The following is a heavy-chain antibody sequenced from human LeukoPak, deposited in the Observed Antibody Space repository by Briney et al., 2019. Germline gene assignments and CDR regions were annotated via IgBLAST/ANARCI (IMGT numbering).Heavy chain of an antibody. CDR1: GYTFTSYY. Sequence: GASVKVSCKASGYTFTSYYMHWVRQAPGQGLEWMGWISAYNGNTNYAQKLQGRVTMTTDTSTSTAYMELRSLRSDDTAVYYCARDNGDYFDYWGQGTLVTVSS. CDR3: ARDNGDYFDY. CDR2: ISAYNGNT. V-gene: IGHV1-18*04. D-gene: IGHD4-17*01. J-gene: IGHJ4*02.